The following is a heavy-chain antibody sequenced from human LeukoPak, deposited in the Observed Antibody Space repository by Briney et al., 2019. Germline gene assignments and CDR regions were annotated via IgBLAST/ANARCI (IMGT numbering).Heavy chain of an antibody. Sequence: GGSLRLSCAASGFSFSSYAMSWVRQAPARGLEWVSSMKGGGGDTFYADFVKGRFTLSRDDSRNTVYLQLNSLRVEDTAIYYCARAGWVSNADAVSWGQGTLVTVSS. V-gene: IGHV3-23*01. CDR2: MKGGGGDT. CDR3: ARAGWVSNADAVS. J-gene: IGHJ5*02. CDR1: GFSFSSYA. D-gene: IGHD1-1*01.